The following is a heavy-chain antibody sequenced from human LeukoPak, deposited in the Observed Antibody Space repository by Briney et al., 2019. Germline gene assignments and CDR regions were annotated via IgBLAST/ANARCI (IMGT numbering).Heavy chain of an antibody. CDR3: VLTSYDSSGYWYY. V-gene: IGHV3-21*06. J-gene: IGHJ4*02. Sequence: GGSLRLSCAASGFTVSSNYMSWVRQAPGKGLEWVSSISSSSSYISYADSVKGRFTISRDNAKNSLYLQMNSLRAEDTAVYYCVLTSYDSSGYWYYWGQGTLVTVSS. CDR1: GFTVSSNY. CDR2: ISSSSSYI. D-gene: IGHD3-22*01.